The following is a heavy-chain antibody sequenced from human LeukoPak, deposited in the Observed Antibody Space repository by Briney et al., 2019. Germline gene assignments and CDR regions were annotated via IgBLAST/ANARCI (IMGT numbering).Heavy chain of an antibody. CDR2: ISSSSSTI. V-gene: IGHV3-48*01. CDR3: ARAWLQPSGMDV. J-gene: IGHJ6*03. D-gene: IGHD6-19*01. CDR1: GFTFSSYS. Sequence: GGSLRLSCAASGFTFSSYSMNWVRQAPGKGLEWVSYISSSSSTIYYADSVKGRFTISRDNAKNSLYLQMNSLRAEDTAVYYCARAWLQPSGMDVWGKGTTVTVSS.